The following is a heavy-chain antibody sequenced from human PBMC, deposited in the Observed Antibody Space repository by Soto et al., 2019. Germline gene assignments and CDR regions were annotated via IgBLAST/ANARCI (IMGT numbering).Heavy chain of an antibody. CDR1: GGGFNNYS. CDR2: VIPSYGTP. J-gene: IGHJ4*02. Sequence: VASVKVSCKAAGGGFNNYSFDWVRQAPGQGLEWMAGVIPSYGTPKYAHTLQDRITITSDDSTGTPYMEMTSLRSADTAIYYCARGRDDSTGEYCLDSWGEGTRVTVSS. V-gene: IGHV1-69*13. D-gene: IGHD3-22*01. CDR3: ARGRDDSTGEYCLDS.